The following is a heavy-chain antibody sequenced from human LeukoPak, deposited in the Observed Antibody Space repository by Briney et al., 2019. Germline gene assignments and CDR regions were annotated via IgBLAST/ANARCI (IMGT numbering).Heavy chain of an antibody. V-gene: IGHV3-53*01. CDR2: IYSGGST. Sequence: PGGSLRLSCAASGFTVSSNYMSWVRQAPGKGLEWVSVIYSGGSTYYADSVKGRFTISRDNSKNTLYLQMNSLRAEDTAVYYCAKDPHGDRSFDYWGQGTLVTVSS. CDR3: AKDPHGDRSFDY. D-gene: IGHD4-17*01. CDR1: GFTVSSNY. J-gene: IGHJ4*02.